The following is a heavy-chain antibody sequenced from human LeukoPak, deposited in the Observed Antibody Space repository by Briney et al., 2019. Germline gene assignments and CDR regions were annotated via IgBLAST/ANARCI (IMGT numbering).Heavy chain of an antibody. CDR1: GFTFSSYE. CDR3: ARDLGIVGATTIDY. CDR2: ISSSGSTI. V-gene: IGHV3-48*03. J-gene: IGHJ4*02. D-gene: IGHD1-26*01. Sequence: GGSLRPSCAASGFTFSSYEMNWVRQAPGKGLEWVSYISSSGSTIYYADSVKGRFTISRDNAKNSLYLQMNSLRAEDTAVYYCARDLGIVGATTIDYWGQGTLVIVSS.